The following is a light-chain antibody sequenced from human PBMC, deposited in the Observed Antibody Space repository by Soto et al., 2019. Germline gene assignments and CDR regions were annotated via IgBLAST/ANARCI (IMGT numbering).Light chain of an antibody. CDR2: GAS. Sequence: EIVLTQSPGTLSLSPGERATLSCRASQSVSSSYLAWYQQKPGQAPRLLIYGASSSATGIPDRFSGSGSGTDFTLTISRLEPEDFATYYCKQADSFPLSFGGGTKVEI. J-gene: IGKJ4*01. CDR3: KQADSFPLS. CDR1: QSVSSSY. V-gene: IGKV3-20*01.